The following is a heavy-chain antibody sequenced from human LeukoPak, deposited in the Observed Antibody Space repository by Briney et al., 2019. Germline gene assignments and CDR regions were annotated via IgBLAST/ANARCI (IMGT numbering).Heavy chain of an antibody. Sequence: PSETLSLTCAVYGGSFSGYYWSWIRQPPGKGLEWIGEINHSGSTNYNPSLKSRVTISVDTSKNQFSLKLSSVTAADTAVYYCASRKGAYYYDSSGLDYWGQGTLVTVSS. CDR3: ASRKGAYYYDSSGLDY. J-gene: IGHJ4*02. V-gene: IGHV4-34*01. CDR2: INHSGST. CDR1: GGSFSGYY. D-gene: IGHD3-22*01.